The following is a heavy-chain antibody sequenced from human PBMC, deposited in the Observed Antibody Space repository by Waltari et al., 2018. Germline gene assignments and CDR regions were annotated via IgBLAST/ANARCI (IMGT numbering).Heavy chain of an antibody. Sequence: EVQLVESGGGLVQPGGSLRLSFVASGFTLSSFWRHWVRQAPGKGLVCVSRVNSDGSGTTYADSVKGRFTISRDNAKNTLYLQMNSLRAEDTAVYYCVRGYGRGVTNGDYFEYWGQGTLVTVSS. CDR1: GFTLSSFW. CDR2: VNSDGSGT. D-gene: IGHD4-17*01. J-gene: IGHJ4*02. V-gene: IGHV3-74*01. CDR3: VRGYGRGVTNGDYFEY.